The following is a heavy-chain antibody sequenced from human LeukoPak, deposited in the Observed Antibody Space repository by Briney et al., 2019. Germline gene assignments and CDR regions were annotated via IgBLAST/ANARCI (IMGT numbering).Heavy chain of an antibody. J-gene: IGHJ3*02. CDR2: IYSSGST. D-gene: IGHD6-19*01. CDR3: ARDPSYSSGYFDI. CDR1: GGSINSYY. V-gene: IGHV4-4*07. Sequence: SETLSLTCTVSGGSINSYYWSWIRQPAGKGLEWIGRIYSSGSTNYNPSLKSRVTMSVDTSKNQFSLKLSSVTAADTAVYYCARDPSYSSGYFDIWGQGTMVNVSS.